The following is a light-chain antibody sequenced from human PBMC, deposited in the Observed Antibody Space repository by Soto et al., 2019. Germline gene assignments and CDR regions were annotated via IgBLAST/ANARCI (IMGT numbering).Light chain of an antibody. Sequence: DIQMTQSPSSLSASVGDRVTVTCQASQDISNYLNWYQHKAGKAPKLLIGDASNLQTGVPSRFSGSGSRRDFTFTISSLQPEDIATYYCQQYHDLFPWTFGQGTKVEI. V-gene: IGKV1-33*01. CDR3: QQYHDLFPWT. CDR1: QDISNY. CDR2: DAS. J-gene: IGKJ1*01.